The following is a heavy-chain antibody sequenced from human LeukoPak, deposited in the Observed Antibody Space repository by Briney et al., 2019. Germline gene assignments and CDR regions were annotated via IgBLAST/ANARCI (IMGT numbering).Heavy chain of an antibody. D-gene: IGHD3-22*01. J-gene: IGHJ4*02. Sequence: PGGSLRLSCAASGFTFSYHWMTWVRQAPGKGLEWVSAISGSGGSTYYADSVKGRFTISRDNSKNTLYLQMNSLRAEDTAVYYCAKSRIDSGYYYYLDYWGQGTLVTVSS. V-gene: IGHV3-23*01. CDR3: AKSRIDSGYYYYLDY. CDR1: GFTFSYHW. CDR2: ISGSGGST.